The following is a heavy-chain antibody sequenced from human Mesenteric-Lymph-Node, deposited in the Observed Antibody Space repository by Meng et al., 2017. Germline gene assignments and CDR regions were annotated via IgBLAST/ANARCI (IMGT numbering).Heavy chain of an antibody. CDR2: IYYSGST. V-gene: IGHV4-59*01. CDR1: GGSISSYY. Sequence: SETLSLTCTVSGGSISSYYWSWIRQPPGKGLEWIGYIYYSGSTNYNPSLKSRVTISVDTSKNQFSLKLSSVTAADTAVYYCARVGEYSANYHAYFDYWGQGMMVTVSS. CDR3: ARVGEYSANYHAYFDY. D-gene: IGHD1-26*01. J-gene: IGHJ4*02.